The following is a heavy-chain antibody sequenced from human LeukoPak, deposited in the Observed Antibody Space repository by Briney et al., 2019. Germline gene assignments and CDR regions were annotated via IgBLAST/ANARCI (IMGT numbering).Heavy chain of an antibody. CDR3: AREYYGRALDP. D-gene: IGHD2-21*01. J-gene: IGHJ5*02. CDR1: GYTFTGYY. V-gene: IGHV1-2*02. CDR2: INPNSGDT. Sequence: ASVKVSCKASGYTFTGYYIYWVRQAPGQGLEWMGWINPNSGDTHYAQKFQGRVTMTRDTSISTAYMELSRLRSDDTAVYYCAREYYGRALDPWGQGTLVTVSS.